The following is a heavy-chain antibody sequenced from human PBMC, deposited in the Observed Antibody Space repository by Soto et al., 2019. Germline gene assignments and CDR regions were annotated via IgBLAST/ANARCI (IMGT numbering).Heavy chain of an antibody. Sequence: ASVKVSCKASGYTFTGYYMHWVRQAPGQGLEWMGWINPNSGGTNYAQKFQGRVTMTRDTSISTAYMELSRLRSDDTAVYYCARRAPIVVVPAAIRVSGFDPWGQGTLVTVSS. CDR3: ARRAPIVVVPAAIRVSGFDP. CDR2: INPNSGGT. D-gene: IGHD2-2*01. V-gene: IGHV1-2*02. J-gene: IGHJ5*02. CDR1: GYTFTGYY.